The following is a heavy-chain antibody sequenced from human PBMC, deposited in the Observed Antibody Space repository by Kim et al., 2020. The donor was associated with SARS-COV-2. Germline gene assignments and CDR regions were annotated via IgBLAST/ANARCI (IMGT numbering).Heavy chain of an antibody. J-gene: IGHJ6*02. CDR2: FDPEDGET. Sequence: ASVKVSCKVSGYTLTELSMHWVRQAPGKGLEWMGGFDPEDGETIYAQKFQGRVTMTEDTSTDTAYMELSSLRSEDTAVYYCATSPVLRVWEGLSYPTRPNYYCYGMDVWGQETTVTVSS. D-gene: IGHD3-3*01. V-gene: IGHV1-24*01. CDR3: ATSPVLRVWEGLSYPTRPNYYCYGMDV. CDR1: GYTLTELS.